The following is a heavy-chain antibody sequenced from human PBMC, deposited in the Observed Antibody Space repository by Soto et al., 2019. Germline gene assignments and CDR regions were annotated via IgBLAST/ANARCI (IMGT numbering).Heavy chain of an antibody. CDR1: GFTLNNYA. D-gene: IGHD6-6*01. CDR3: ARERTMAPRGSLDV. J-gene: IGHJ6*02. CDR2: ISYDGINR. V-gene: IGHV3-30-3*01. Sequence: GGSLRLASAASGFTLNNYAMHWVRQAPGKGLEWVAVISYDGINRNSADSVKGRFTISRDTSKNTLYLQMNSLRADDTAVYYCARERTMAPRGSLDVWGQGTTVTVSS.